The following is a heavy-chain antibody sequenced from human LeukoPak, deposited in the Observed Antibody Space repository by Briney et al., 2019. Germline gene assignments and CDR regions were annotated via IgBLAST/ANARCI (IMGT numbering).Heavy chain of an antibody. J-gene: IGHJ5*02. CDR3: AKEYYDILTGGGGWFDP. V-gene: IGHV4-59*01. D-gene: IGHD3-9*01. CDR2: IHYSGNS. Sequence: SETLSLTCTVSGSSISSYYWSWIRQPPGKGLEWIGYIHYSGNSNYNPSLKSRVTMSVDTSKNQVSLKLSSVTAADTAVYYCAKEYYDILTGGGGWFDPWGQGTLVTVSS. CDR1: GSSISSYY.